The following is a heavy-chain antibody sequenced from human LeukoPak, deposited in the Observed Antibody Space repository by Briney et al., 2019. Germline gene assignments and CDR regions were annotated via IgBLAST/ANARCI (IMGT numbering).Heavy chain of an antibody. Sequence: SETLSLTCAVYGGSFSGYYWSWIRQPPGKGLEWIGEINHSGSTNYNPSLKSRVTISVDTSKNQFSLKLSSVTAADTAVYYCARLSACGGDCYYFDYWGQGTLVTVSS. CDR1: GGSFSGYY. D-gene: IGHD2-21*02. V-gene: IGHV4-34*01. CDR2: INHSGST. CDR3: ARLSACGGDCYYFDY. J-gene: IGHJ4*02.